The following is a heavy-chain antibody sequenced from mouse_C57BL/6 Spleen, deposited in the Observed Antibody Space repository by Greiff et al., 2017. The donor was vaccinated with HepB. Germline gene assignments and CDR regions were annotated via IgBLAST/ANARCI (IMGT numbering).Heavy chain of an antibody. CDR3: TRGGYYGSSYGWYFDV. CDR2: ISSGGDYI. CDR1: GFTFSSYA. J-gene: IGHJ1*03. D-gene: IGHD1-1*01. Sequence: EVQLVESGEGLVKPGGSLKLSCAASGFTFSSYAMSWVRQTPEKRLEWVAYISSGGDYIYYADTVKGRFTISRDNARNTLYLQMSSLKSEDTAMYYCTRGGYYGSSYGWYFDVWGTGTTVTVSS. V-gene: IGHV5-9-1*02.